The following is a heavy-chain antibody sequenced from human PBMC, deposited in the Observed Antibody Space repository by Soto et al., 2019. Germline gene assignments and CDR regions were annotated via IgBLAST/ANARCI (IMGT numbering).Heavy chain of an antibody. CDR1: GFTLSSYW. CDR2: IKQDGSEK. D-gene: IGHD3-22*01. Sequence: PGGSLRLSCEASGFTLSSYWMSWIRQAPGKGLEWVANIKQDGSEKYYVDSVKGRFTISRDNAKNSLYLQMNSLRAEDTAVYYCARDYYDSSGYYLDYWGQGTLVTVSS. V-gene: IGHV3-7*01. CDR3: ARDYYDSSGYYLDY. J-gene: IGHJ4*02.